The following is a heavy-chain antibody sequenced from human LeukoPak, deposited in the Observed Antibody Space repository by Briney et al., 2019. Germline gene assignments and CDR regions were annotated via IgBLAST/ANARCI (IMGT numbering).Heavy chain of an antibody. J-gene: IGHJ4*02. D-gene: IGHD5-18*01. Sequence: GGSLRLSCAASGFTFSNAWMNWVRQAPGKGLEWVAVISYDGSNKYYADSVKGRFTISRDNSKNTLYLQMNSLRAEDTAVYYCAGANSLWAGGDYWDQGTLVTVSS. CDR3: AGANSLWAGGDY. CDR1: GFTFSNAW. V-gene: IGHV3-30*03. CDR2: ISYDGSNK.